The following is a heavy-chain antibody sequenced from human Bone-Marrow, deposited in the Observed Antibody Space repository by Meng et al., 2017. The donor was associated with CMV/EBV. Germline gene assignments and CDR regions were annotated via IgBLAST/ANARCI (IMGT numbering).Heavy chain of an antibody. V-gene: IGHV1-46*01. D-gene: IGHD6-19*01. CDR3: AREVAANYYYYGMDV. J-gene: IGHJ6*01. Sequence: ASVKVSCKASGYTFTSYYMHWVRQAPGQGLELMGIINPSGGSTSYAQKFQGRVTMTRDTSTSTVYMELSSLRSEDTAVYYCAREVAANYYYYGMDVWGQGTTVTFSS. CDR1: GYTFTSYY. CDR2: INPSGGST.